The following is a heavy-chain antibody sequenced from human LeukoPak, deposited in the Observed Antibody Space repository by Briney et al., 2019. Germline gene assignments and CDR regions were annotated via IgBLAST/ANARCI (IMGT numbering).Heavy chain of an antibody. CDR2: ISYDGSNK. J-gene: IGHJ6*03. CDR3: ARYYTSLLFCYYMDV. CDR1: GFTFSSYG. V-gene: IGHV3-30*03. Sequence: PGRSLRLSCAASGFTFSSYGMHWVRQAPGKGLEWVAVISYDGSNKYNADSVKGRFTISRDNSKNTLYLQMNSLRAEDTAVYYCARYYTSLLFCYYMDVWGKGTTVTISS. D-gene: IGHD3-3*01.